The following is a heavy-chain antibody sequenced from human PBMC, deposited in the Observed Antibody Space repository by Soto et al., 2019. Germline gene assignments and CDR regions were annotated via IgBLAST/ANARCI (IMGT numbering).Heavy chain of an antibody. CDR2: ISWNSANI. CDR1: GFTFDDYA. J-gene: IGHJ6*02. Sequence: EVQLVESGGGLVQPGRSLRLSCAASGFTFDDYAMYWVRQVPGKGLEWVSAISWNSANIGYADSVKGRFTISRDNAKRSLYLQMNSLRPEDTALYYCARDFRGGEHPFYNNTDVWGQGTTVTVSS. CDR3: ARDFRGGEHPFYNNTDV. V-gene: IGHV3-9*01. D-gene: IGHD3-10*01.